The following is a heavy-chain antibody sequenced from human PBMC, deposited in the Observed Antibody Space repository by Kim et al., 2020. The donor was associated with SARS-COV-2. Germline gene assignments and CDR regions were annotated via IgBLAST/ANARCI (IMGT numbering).Heavy chain of an antibody. D-gene: IGHD4-17*01. J-gene: IGHJ4*02. V-gene: IGHV3-23*01. CDR3: AKDSGNDYVDQLDY. CDR1: GFTFSRYA. CDR2: ISGSGGST. Sequence: GGSLRLSCAASGFTFSRYAMSWVRQAPGKGLEWVAGISGSGGSTYYAGSVKGRFTISRDNSKNTLYLQMNSLRAEDTAVYYCAKDSGNDYVDQLDYWGQGTLVTVSS.